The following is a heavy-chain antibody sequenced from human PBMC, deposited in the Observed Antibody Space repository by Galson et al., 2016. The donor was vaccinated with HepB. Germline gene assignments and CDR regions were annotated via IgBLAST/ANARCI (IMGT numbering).Heavy chain of an antibody. D-gene: IGHD6-13*01. CDR2: VYYSGST. CDR1: GASIISGGYY. V-gene: IGHV4-39*01. Sequence: SETLSLTCTVSGASIISGGYYWSWIRQHPGKGLEYIGYVYYSGSTNYYSSLKSRVTLSVDTSKNQFSLKVNSVNAADTAVYYCARLQQLGRFDPWGQGTLVTVSS. J-gene: IGHJ5*02. CDR3: ARLQQLGRFDP.